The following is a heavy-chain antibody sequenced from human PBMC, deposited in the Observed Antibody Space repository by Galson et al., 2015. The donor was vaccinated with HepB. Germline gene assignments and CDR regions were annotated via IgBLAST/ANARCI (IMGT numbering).Heavy chain of an antibody. CDR1: GYNFTAYG. D-gene: IGHD2-21*01. CDR2: ISGNNGNT. CDR3: ARDCTGDNCYVKWFDP. Sequence: SVKVSCKASGYNFTAYGISWVRQAPGQGLEWMGWISGNNGNTKYAQKMQGRVIMTTDTSTTTAYMELRSLRPGDTAVYFCARDCTGDNCYVKWFDPWGQGTLITVTS. J-gene: IGHJ5*02. V-gene: IGHV1-18*01.